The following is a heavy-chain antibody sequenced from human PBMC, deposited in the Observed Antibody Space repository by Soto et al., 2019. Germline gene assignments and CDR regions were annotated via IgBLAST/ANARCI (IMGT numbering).Heavy chain of an antibody. CDR3: ARALRGYSYGYYYYYGMDV. CDR2: IGTAGDT. J-gene: IGHJ6*02. Sequence: GGSLRLSCAASGFTFSSYDMHWVRQATGKGLEWVSAIGTAGDTYYPGSVKGRFTISRENAKNSLYLQMNSLRAGDTAVYYCARALRGYSYGYYYYYGMDVWGQGTTVTVSS. V-gene: IGHV3-13*01. CDR1: GFTFSSYD. D-gene: IGHD5-18*01.